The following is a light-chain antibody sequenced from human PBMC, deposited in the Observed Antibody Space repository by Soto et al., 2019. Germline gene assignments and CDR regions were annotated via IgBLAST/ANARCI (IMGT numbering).Light chain of an antibody. J-gene: IGLJ2*01. V-gene: IGLV2-14*03. CDR3: SAYTSSSIVI. CDR1: SSDLDDFQY. CDR2: GVS. Sequence: QSVLTQPASVSGSPGQSITISCTGTSSDLDDFQYVSWYQQHPGKAPKLTIYGVSNRPSGVSNRFSGSKSGNTASLTISGLQTGDEADYYCSAYTSSSIVIFGGGTQLTVL.